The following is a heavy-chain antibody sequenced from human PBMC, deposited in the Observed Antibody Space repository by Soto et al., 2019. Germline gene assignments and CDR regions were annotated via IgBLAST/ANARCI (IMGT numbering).Heavy chain of an antibody. CDR3: ARGGSYYFPYFQH. Sequence: PGGSLRLSCAASGFTFSSYGMHWVRQAPGKGLEWVAVISYDGSNKYYADSVKGRFTISRDNSKNTLYLQMNSLRAEDTAVYYCARGGSYYFPYFQHWGQGTQVTVSS. CDR2: ISYDGSNK. D-gene: IGHD1-26*01. J-gene: IGHJ1*01. CDR1: GFTFSSYG. V-gene: IGHV3-30*03.